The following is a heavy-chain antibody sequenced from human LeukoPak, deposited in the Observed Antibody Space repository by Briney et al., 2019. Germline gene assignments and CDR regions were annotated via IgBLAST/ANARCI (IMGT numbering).Heavy chain of an antibody. V-gene: IGHV3-66*04. J-gene: IGHJ5*02. Sequence: GGSLRLSCAASGFTFSSYSMNWVRQAPGKGLEWVSVIYSGGSTYYADSVKGRFTISRDNSKNTLYLQMNSLRAEDTAVYYCARHYGDYNWFDPWGQGTLVTVSS. CDR2: IYSGGST. CDR3: ARHYGDYNWFDP. D-gene: IGHD4-17*01. CDR1: GFTFSSYS.